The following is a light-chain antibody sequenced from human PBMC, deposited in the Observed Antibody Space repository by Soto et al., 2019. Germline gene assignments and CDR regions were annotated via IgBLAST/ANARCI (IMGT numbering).Light chain of an antibody. CDR3: QQCDSSPRT. Sequence: EIVLTQSPGTLSLSPGERASLSCRASQSVSISYLAWYQQKPGQAPRLLIYGASSRATGIPDRFSGSGSGTDFTLTLSRLEPEDFAVYYCQQCDSSPRTFGQGTKVDIK. J-gene: IGKJ1*01. CDR1: QSVSISY. V-gene: IGKV3-20*01. CDR2: GAS.